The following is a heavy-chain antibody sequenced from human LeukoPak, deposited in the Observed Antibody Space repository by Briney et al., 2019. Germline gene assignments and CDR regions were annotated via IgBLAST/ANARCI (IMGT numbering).Heavy chain of an antibody. CDR2: ITSNGGST. Sequence: GGSLRLSCSASGLTFSSYAMHWVRQAPGKGLQYVSSITSNGGSTFYADSVKGRFTISRDNSKNTLYLQMSSLRAEDTAVYICVKRGADLLTGPYGYWGQGTLVTVSS. CDR1: GLTFSSYA. V-gene: IGHV3-64D*06. J-gene: IGHJ4*02. D-gene: IGHD3-9*01. CDR3: VKRGADLLTGPYGY.